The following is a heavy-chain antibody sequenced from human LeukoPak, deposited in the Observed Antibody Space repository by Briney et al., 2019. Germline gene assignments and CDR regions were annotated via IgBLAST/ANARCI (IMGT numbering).Heavy chain of an antibody. CDR2: IITIYGTA. Sequence: SVKVSCKASGGTFSSYAISWERQAPRQRREWMGRIITIYGTANYEQKFQGRGTITTDEYTSTAYMELSSLRSADTSVYYCAREPYYYDSSGYYYYFTSGGQGTLVTASS. CDR1: GGTFSSYA. D-gene: IGHD3-22*01. V-gene: IGHV1-69*05. J-gene: IGHJ4*02. CDR3: AREPYYYDSSGYYYYFTS.